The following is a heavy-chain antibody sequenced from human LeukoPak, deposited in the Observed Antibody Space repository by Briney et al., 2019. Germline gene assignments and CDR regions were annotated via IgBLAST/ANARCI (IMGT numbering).Heavy chain of an antibody. CDR1: GFSLSTSGVG. J-gene: IGHJ4*02. D-gene: IGHD6-19*01. CDR2: IYWDDDE. CDR3: VRRPASSGAYSYFDY. V-gene: IGHV2-5*02. Sequence: SGPTLVEPTQPLTLTCTFSGFSLSTSGVGVGWIRQPPGKALEWLGFIYWDDDERYSPSLKSRLTITKDTSKNQVVLTMTNMDPVDTATYYCVRRPASSGAYSYFDYWGQGTLVTVSS.